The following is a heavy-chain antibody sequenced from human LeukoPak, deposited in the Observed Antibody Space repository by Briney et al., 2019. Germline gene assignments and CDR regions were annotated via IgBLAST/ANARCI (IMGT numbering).Heavy chain of an antibody. Sequence: SMKVSCKASGGTFSSYAISWVRQAPGQGLEWMGGIIPIFGTANYAQKFQGRVTITADESTSTAYMELSSLRSEDTAVYYCAISHDYYDSSGYPFDYWGQGTLVTVSS. CDR3: AISHDYYDSSGYPFDY. CDR2: IIPIFGTA. D-gene: IGHD3-22*01. CDR1: GGTFSSYA. V-gene: IGHV1-69*13. J-gene: IGHJ4*02.